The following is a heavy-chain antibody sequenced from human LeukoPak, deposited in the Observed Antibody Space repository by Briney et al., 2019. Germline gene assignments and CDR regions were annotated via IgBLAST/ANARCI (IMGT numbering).Heavy chain of an antibody. Sequence: SETLSLTCAVYGGSFSGYYWSWIRQLPGKGLEWIGEINHSGSTNYNPSLKSRVTISVDTSKNQFSLKLSSVTAADTAVYYCARRRHGSGKSPFDPWGQGTLVTVSS. CDR3: ARRRHGSGKSPFDP. CDR2: INHSGST. J-gene: IGHJ5*02. CDR1: GGSFSGYY. D-gene: IGHD3-10*01. V-gene: IGHV4-34*01.